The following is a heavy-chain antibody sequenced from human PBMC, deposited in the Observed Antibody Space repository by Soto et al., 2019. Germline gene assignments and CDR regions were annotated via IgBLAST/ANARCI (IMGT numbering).Heavy chain of an antibody. CDR3: ARAVYCGGDCCTRIDAFDI. V-gene: IGHV5-51*01. CDR2: IYPGDSDT. D-gene: IGHD2-21*02. Sequence: GESLKISCKGSGYRFTSYWIGWVRQMPGKGLEWMGIIYPGDSDTRYSPSLQGRVTISADKSISTAYLQWSSLKASDTAMYYCARAVYCGGDCCTRIDAFDIWGQGTMVTVSS. J-gene: IGHJ3*02. CDR1: GYRFTSYW.